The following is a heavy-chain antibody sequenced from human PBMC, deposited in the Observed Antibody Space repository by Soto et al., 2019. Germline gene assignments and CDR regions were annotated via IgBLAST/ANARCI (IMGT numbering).Heavy chain of an antibody. D-gene: IGHD6-19*01. CDR3: AKCSVGTVRSSGWCNWFDP. Sequence: EVRLLDSGGGLAQPGGSLRLSCAASGFTFSSSAMNWVRQAPGKGLEWVSSIRVGGGDTFYADSVRGRFTVSRDISRNTLYLQMNSLRAEDTAIYYWAKCSVGTVRSSGWCNWFDPWGQGTLVTVSS. CDR2: IRVGGGDT. CDR1: GFTFSSSA. V-gene: IGHV3-23*01. J-gene: IGHJ5*02.